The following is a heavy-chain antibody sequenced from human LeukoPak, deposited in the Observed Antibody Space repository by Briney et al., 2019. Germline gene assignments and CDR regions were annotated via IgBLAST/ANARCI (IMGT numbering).Heavy chain of an antibody. CDR3: ARDRGYGYYDSSGYL. Sequence: GSLRLSCSGSGFTFSRYSMNWIRQAPGKGLEWVPSISSSSNYLYYADSVKGRFTISRDNAENSLYLQMNSLRAEDTAVYYCARDRGYGYYDSSGYLWGQGTLVTVSS. CDR2: ISSSSNYL. CDR1: GFTFSRYS. J-gene: IGHJ4*02. V-gene: IGHV3-21*01. D-gene: IGHD3-22*01.